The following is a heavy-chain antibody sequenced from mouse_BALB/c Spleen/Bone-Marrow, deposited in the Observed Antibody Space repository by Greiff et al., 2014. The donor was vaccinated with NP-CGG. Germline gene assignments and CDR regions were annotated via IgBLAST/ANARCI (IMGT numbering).Heavy chain of an antibody. J-gene: IGHJ4*01. CDR3: ARKVWYYAMDY. D-gene: IGHD2-10*02. Sequence: EVQLQQSGPELVKPGASVKMSCKASGYTFTSYVMHWVKRKPGQGLERIGYINPYNDGTKYNEKFKGKATLTSDNSSSTAYMELSSLTSEDSAVYYCARKVWYYAMDYWGQGTSVTVSS. CDR2: INPYNDGT. CDR1: GYTFTSYV. V-gene: IGHV1-14*01.